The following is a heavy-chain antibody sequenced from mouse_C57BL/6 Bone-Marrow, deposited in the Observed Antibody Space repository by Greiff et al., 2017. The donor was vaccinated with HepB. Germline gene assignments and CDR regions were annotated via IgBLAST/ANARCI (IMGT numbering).Heavy chain of an antibody. CDR2: IHPNSGST. V-gene: IGHV1-64*01. CDR3: ARRGTTVEFDY. D-gene: IGHD1-1*01. J-gene: IGHJ2*01. CDR1: GYTFTSYW. Sequence: QVQLQQPGAELVKPGASVKLSCKAFGYTFTSYWMHWVKQRPGQGLEWIGMIHPNSGSTNYNEKFKSKATLTVDKSSSTAYMQLSSLTSEDSAVYYCARRGTTVEFDYWGQGTTLTVSS.